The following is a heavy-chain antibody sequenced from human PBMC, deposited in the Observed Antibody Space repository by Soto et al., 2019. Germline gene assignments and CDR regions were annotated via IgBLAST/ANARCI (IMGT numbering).Heavy chain of an antibody. CDR3: ATRGFCSSAACLLTD. CDR1: GFTFSNYA. CDR2: ISESGGTT. V-gene: IGHV3-23*01. D-gene: IGHD2-2*01. J-gene: IGHJ4*02. Sequence: RVCRRLSWAAAGFTFSNYAMICVRQATGKGLESVSAISESGGTTNYEDSVKGRFTVSRHNSKNTLHLQMNSLRDEDTAIYYCATRGFCSSAACLLTDWGQGTLVTVSS.